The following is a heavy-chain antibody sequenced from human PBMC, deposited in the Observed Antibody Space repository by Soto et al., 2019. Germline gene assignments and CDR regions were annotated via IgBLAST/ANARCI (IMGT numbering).Heavy chain of an antibody. J-gene: IGHJ4*02. V-gene: IGHV3-72*01. CDR1: GFTFSDHY. CDR2: SRNKANSYTI. D-gene: IGHD6-19*01. CDR3: ARRDSSGWYSLDY. Sequence: GGSLRLCCAASGFTFSDHYMDWVRQAPGKGLEWVGRSRNKANSYTIEYAASVKGRFTISRDDSQNSLYLQMNSLRAEDTAVYFCARRDSSGWYSLDYWGQGTLVTVSS.